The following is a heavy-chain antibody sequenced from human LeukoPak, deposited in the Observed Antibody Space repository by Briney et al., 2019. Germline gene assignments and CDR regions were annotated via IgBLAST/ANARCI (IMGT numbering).Heavy chain of an antibody. CDR1: GFTFSSYG. J-gene: IGHJ4*02. D-gene: IGHD6-13*01. V-gene: IGHV3-23*01. Sequence: PGGSLRLSCAASGFTFSSYGMTWVRQAPGKGLEWVSGISGSGDSTYYADSVKGRFTISRDNSKNTVYLQMNSLRADDTAVYYCAKFDTPWGSWSYFDYWGQGILVTVSS. CDR3: AKFDTPWGSWSYFDY. CDR2: ISGSGDST.